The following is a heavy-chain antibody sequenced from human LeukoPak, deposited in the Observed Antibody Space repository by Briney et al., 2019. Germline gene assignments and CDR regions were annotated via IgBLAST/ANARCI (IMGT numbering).Heavy chain of an antibody. V-gene: IGHV1-18*01. D-gene: IGHD3-22*01. Sequence: ASVKVSCKASGGTFSSYAISWVRQAPGQGLEWMGWISAYNGNTNYAQKLQGRVTMTTDTSTSTAYMELRSLRSDDTAVYYCARFYYDSSGYYRNWFDPWGQGTLVTVSS. CDR1: GGTFSSYA. J-gene: IGHJ5*02. CDR3: ARFYYDSSGYYRNWFDP. CDR2: ISAYNGNT.